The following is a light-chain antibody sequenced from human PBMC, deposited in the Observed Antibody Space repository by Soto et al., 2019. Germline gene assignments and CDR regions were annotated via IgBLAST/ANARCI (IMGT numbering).Light chain of an antibody. Sequence: QSALAQPPSASGSPGQSLTISCTGTSSDVGGYNYVSWYQQHPGKAPKLMIYEVTKRPSDIPDRFSGSKSGNTDYLTVYGLQAEDEADYYCSSYAGTNNYVFGAGTKVTVL. CDR3: SSYAGTNNYV. V-gene: IGLV2-8*01. CDR1: SSDVGGYNY. J-gene: IGLJ1*01. CDR2: EVT.